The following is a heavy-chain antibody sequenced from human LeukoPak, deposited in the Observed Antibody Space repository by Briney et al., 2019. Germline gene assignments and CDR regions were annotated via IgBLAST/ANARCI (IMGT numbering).Heavy chain of an antibody. CDR1: GFTFSSYA. D-gene: IGHD5-18*01. V-gene: IGHV3-74*01. J-gene: IGHJ6*02. CDR2: INADGSDI. Sequence: GGSVRLFCAASGFTFSSYAMSCVREAPGKGPVCVSRINADGSDINYADSVKGRFTISRNDAKNKVYLQTNSLTVEDTAVYYCARGGYLYYYGMDVWGQGTTVTVSS. CDR3: ARGGYLYYYGMDV.